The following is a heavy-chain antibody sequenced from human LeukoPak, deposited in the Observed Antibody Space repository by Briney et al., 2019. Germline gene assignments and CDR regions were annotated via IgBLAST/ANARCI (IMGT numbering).Heavy chain of an antibody. D-gene: IGHD2-15*01. CDR1: GFTLSSYG. Sequence: PGGSLRLSCAASGFTLSSYGMHWVRQPPGKGLEWIGEIYHSGNTNYNPSLKSRVTISLDKSKNQFSLTLSCVTAADTAVYYCASPSGASTWWGQGTLVTVSS. CDR3: ASPSGASTW. CDR2: IYHSGNT. J-gene: IGHJ4*02. V-gene: IGHV4-4*02.